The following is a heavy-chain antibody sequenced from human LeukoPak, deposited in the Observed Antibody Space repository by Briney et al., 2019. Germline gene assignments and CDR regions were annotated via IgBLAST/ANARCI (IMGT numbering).Heavy chain of an antibody. CDR3: ARALYSSSPVPVDY. D-gene: IGHD6-6*01. CDR1: GYTFTGYY. J-gene: IGHJ4*02. Sequence: ASVKVSCKASGYTFTGYYMHWVRQAPGQGLEWMGWINPNSGGTNYAQKFQGRVTITRNTSISTAYMELSSLRSEDTAVYYCARALYSSSPVPVDYWGQGTLVTVSS. CDR2: INPNSGGT. V-gene: IGHV1-2*02.